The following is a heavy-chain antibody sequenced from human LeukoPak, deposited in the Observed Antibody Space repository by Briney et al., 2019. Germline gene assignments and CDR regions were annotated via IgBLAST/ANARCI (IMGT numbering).Heavy chain of an antibody. J-gene: IGHJ4*02. CDR3: TRGSYYDSSGYSGVRLFDY. Sequence: ASVKVSCKASGYTFTEYYLHWVRQAPGQGLEWMGWINPNSGGTNYAQKFQGRVTMTSGTSISTAYMELSRLRSDDTALYYCTRGSYYDSSGYSGVRLFDYWGQGTPVTVPS. CDR1: GYTFTEYY. D-gene: IGHD3-22*01. CDR2: INPNSGGT. V-gene: IGHV1-2*02.